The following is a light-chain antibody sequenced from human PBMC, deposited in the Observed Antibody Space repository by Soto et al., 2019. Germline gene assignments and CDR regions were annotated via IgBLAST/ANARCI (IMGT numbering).Light chain of an antibody. Sequence: HSVLTQPPSVSGVPGQRVTISCTRSSSNIGAGYDVHWYQQLPGTAPKLLIYNNNNRPSGVPDRFSGSKSGTSASLAITGLQAEDEADYYCQSYDSSLSGYVFGTGT. V-gene: IGLV1-40*01. CDR2: NNN. J-gene: IGLJ1*01. CDR3: QSYDSSLSGYV. CDR1: SSNIGAGYD.